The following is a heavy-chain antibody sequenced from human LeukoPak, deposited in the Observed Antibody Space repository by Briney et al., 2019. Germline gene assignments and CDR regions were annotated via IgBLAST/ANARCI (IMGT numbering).Heavy chain of an antibody. J-gene: IGHJ4*02. CDR2: IYYSGGT. Sequence: SETLSLTCTVSGGSISSYYWSWIRQPPGKGLEWIGYIYYSGGTNYNPSLKSRVTISVDTSKNQFSLKLSSVTAADTAVYYCARDGSSGWYDYWGQGTLVTVSS. D-gene: IGHD6-19*01. CDR1: GGSISSYY. V-gene: IGHV4-59*01. CDR3: ARDGSSGWYDY.